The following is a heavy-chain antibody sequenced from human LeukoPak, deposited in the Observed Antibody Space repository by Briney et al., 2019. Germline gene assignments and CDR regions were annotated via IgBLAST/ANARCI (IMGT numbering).Heavy chain of an antibody. Sequence: GASLKISCKGSGSIFTSYWIGWVRQLPGKGLEWMGIIYPGDSDTRYSPSFQGQVTISADKSISTAYLQWSSLKASDTAMYYCARGEIFAFDIWGQGTMVTVSS. D-gene: IGHD2-15*01. CDR3: ARGEIFAFDI. CDR2: IYPGDSDT. J-gene: IGHJ3*02. CDR1: GSIFTSYW. V-gene: IGHV5-51*01.